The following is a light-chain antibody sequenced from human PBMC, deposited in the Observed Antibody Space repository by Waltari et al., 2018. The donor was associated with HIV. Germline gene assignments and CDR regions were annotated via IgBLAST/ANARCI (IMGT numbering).Light chain of an antibody. CDR1: QGIRND. V-gene: IGKV1-17*01. CDR3: LQHNTYPQT. CDR2: AVS. Sequence: DVQMTQSPSSLSASVGDRVTITCRASQGIRNDLVWYQQKSGKAPKRLIYAVSTLHSGVPSRFSGSASGTEFTLTISSLQPEDFVTYFCLQHNTYPQTFGQGTRVEVK. J-gene: IGKJ1*01.